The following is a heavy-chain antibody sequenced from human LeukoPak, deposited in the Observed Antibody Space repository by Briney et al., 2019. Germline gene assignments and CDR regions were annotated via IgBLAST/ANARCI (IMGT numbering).Heavy chain of an antibody. CDR3: ARDKYSSGQADY. CDR2: ISSCSSYI. CDR1: GFTFSSYS. D-gene: IGHD6-19*01. J-gene: IGHJ4*02. Sequence: GGSLRRSCAASGFTFSSYSMNWVRQAPGKGLEWVSSISSCSSYIYYADSVKGRFTISRDNAKNSLYLQMNSLRAEDTAVYYCARDKYSSGQADYWGQGTLVTVSS. V-gene: IGHV3-21*01.